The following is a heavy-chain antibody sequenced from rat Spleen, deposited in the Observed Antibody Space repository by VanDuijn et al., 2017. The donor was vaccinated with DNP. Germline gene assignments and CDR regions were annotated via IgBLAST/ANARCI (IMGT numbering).Heavy chain of an antibody. CDR3: ASFNYFDY. Sequence: EVKLVESGGDLVQPGRSLKLSCVASGFTFNNYWMTWIRQVPGKGLEWVASITSSGGSTYYPDSVKGRFTVSRDNAKSSLYLQMDSLRSEDTATYYCASFNYFDYWGQGVMVTVSS. J-gene: IGHJ2*01. D-gene: IGHD1-3*01. CDR2: ITSSGGST. V-gene: IGHV5-31*01. CDR1: GFTFNNYW.